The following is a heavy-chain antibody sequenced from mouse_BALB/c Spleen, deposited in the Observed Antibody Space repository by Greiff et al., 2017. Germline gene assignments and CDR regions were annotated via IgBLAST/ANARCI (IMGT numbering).Heavy chain of an antibody. CDR1: GYAFSSYW. V-gene: IGHV1-80*01. CDR2: IYPGDGDT. Sequence: QVQLQQSGAELVRPGSSVKISCKASGYAFSSYWMNWVKQRPGQGLEWIGQIYPGDGDTNYNGKFKGKATLTADKSSSTAYMQLSSLTSVDSAVYFCARSADYGYAMDYWGQGTSVTVSS. D-gene: IGHD2-4*01. J-gene: IGHJ4*01. CDR3: ARSADYGYAMDY.